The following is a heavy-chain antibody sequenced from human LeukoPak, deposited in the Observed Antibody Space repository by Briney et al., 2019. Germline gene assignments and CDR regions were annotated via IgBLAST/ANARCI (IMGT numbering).Heavy chain of an antibody. CDR3: ARESFAARWD. CDR1: GFTFKNHG. CDR2: IKKDGSEK. V-gene: IGHV3-7*01. Sequence: PGRSLRLSCAASGFTFKNHGMSWVRQAPGKGLEWVANIKKDGSEKEYVDSVKGRFTISRDNAKNSLYLQKNSLTAEDTAVYYCARESFAARWDWGQGTLVTVSS. D-gene: IGHD6-6*01. J-gene: IGHJ4*02.